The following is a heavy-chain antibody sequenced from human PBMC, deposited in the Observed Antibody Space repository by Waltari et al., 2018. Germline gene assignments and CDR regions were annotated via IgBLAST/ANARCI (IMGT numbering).Heavy chain of an antibody. CDR1: GFTVSDYW. J-gene: IGHJ5*02. D-gene: IGHD3-3*01. Sequence: EGQLVESGGGLVQPGGSLRLSCAASGFTVSDYWMHWVRQAPGKGLEWVSRIKTDGSGPTYADSVKGRFTISRDNGKNTLFLQMNSLRAEDTAVYYCVRDQYFDFWSGYPPGWFDPWGQGTLVTVSS. CDR3: VRDQYFDFWSGYPPGWFDP. CDR2: IKTDGSGP. V-gene: IGHV3-74*01.